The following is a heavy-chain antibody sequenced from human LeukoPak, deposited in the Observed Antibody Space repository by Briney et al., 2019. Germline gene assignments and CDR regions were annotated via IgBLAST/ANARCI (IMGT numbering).Heavy chain of an antibody. CDR2: IYSGGST. D-gene: IGHD3-22*01. CDR1: GFTVSSNY. V-gene: IGHV3-66*01. Sequence: QPGGSLRLSCAASGFTVSSNYMSWVRQAPGKGLEWVSVIYSGGSTYYADSVKGRFTISRDNSKNTLYLQMNSLRAEDTAVYYCARVRDSSGYFEYYYYYYGMDVWGQGTTVTVSS. J-gene: IGHJ6*02. CDR3: ARVRDSSGYFEYYYYYYGMDV.